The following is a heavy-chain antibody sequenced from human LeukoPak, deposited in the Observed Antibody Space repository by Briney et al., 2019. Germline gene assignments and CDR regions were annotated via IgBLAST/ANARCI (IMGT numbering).Heavy chain of an antibody. CDR3: ARDHSSRWSLNFDY. Sequence: SETLSLTCTVSGGSISSYYWSWIRQPPGKGLEWIGYIYYSGSTNYNPSLKSRVTISVDTSKNQFSLKLSSVTAADTAVYYCARDHSSRWSLNFDYWGQGTLVTVSS. CDR1: GGSISSYY. V-gene: IGHV4-59*12. CDR2: IYYSGST. J-gene: IGHJ4*02. D-gene: IGHD6-19*01.